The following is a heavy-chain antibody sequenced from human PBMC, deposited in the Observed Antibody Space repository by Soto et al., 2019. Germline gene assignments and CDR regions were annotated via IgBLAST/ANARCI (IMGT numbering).Heavy chain of an antibody. Sequence: SETLSLTCTVSGGSISSNYWSWIRQPPGKGLEWIGYIYNSGTTDYNPSLKSRVTISEDTSKNQFSLKLSSVTAADTAVYYCARARTLYFFDYWGQGTLVTVSS. CDR2: IYNSGTT. V-gene: IGHV4-59*01. D-gene: IGHD1-1*01. CDR1: GGSISSNY. J-gene: IGHJ4*02. CDR3: ARARTLYFFDY.